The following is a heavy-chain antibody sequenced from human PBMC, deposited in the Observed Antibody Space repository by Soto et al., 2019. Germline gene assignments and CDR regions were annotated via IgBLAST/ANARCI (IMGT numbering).Heavy chain of an antibody. J-gene: IGHJ5*02. Sequence: QVQLVQSGAEVKKPGASVKVSCKASGYTFTSYGISWVRQAPGQGLEWMGWISAYNGNTNYAQKLQGRVTMTTDTXXXXXXXXXXXXRXDDTAVYYCARDWGGDYGDSPWGQGTLVTVSS. CDR3: ARDWGGDYGDSP. D-gene: IGHD4-17*01. CDR2: ISAYNGNT. CDR1: GYTFTSYG. V-gene: IGHV1-18*01.